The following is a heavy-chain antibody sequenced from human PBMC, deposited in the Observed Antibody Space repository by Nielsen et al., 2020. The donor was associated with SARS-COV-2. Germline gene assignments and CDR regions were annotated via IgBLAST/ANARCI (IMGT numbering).Heavy chain of an antibody. D-gene: IGHD2-2*01. CDR1: GYTFTAYA. CDR3: ARSRGCSATSCFFDY. J-gene: IGHJ4*02. CDR2: INSDSGNT. Sequence: ASVQASCKAPGYTFTAYAIHWARQYPRQRLEWMGWINSDSGNTKYSQKFRGRVTITRDTSASTAYMELSGLSSEDTAVYYCARSRGCSATSCFFDYWGQGALVTVSS. V-gene: IGHV1-3*04.